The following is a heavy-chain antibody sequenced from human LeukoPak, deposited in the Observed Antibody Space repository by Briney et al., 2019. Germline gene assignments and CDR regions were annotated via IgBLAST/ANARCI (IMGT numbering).Heavy chain of an antibody. J-gene: IGHJ4*02. V-gene: IGHV4-59*01. CDR2: IYYSGSS. CDR3: ARTEYYFDH. Sequence: SETLSLTCTVSSGSISSYYWSWIRQPPGKGLEWIGYIYYSGSSNYNPSLKSRVTMSVDMSKKEFSLRVSSVTAADTAVYYCARTEYYFDHWGQGTLVTVSS. CDR1: SGSISSYY. D-gene: IGHD3-10*01.